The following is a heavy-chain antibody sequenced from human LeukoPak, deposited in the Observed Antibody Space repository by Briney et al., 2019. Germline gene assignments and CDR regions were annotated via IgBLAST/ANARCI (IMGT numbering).Heavy chain of an antibody. CDR3: ARHLGVIIGFDI. V-gene: IGHV4-31*03. J-gene: IGHJ3*02. CDR2: IYYSRST. Sequence: SQTLSLTCTVSGGSISSGGYYWSWIRQHPGKGLKWIGYIYYSRSTYYNPSLKSRVTISVDTSKNQFSLKLSSVTAADTAVYYCARHLGVIIGFDIWGQGTMVTVSS. D-gene: IGHD3-3*01. CDR1: GGSISSGGYY.